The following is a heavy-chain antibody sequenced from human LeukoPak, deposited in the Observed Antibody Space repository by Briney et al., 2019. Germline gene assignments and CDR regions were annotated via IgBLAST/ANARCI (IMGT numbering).Heavy chain of an antibody. V-gene: IGHV3-48*01. D-gene: IGHD2-21*01. Sequence: PGGSLRLSCAASGFTFSSYSMNWVRQAPGKGLEWVSYISSSSSTIYYADSVKGRFTISRDNAKNSLYLQMNSLRAEDTAVYYCARVGTEFHIDYWDQGTLVAVSS. J-gene: IGHJ4*02. CDR2: ISSSSSTI. CDR1: GFTFSSYS. CDR3: ARVGTEFHIDY.